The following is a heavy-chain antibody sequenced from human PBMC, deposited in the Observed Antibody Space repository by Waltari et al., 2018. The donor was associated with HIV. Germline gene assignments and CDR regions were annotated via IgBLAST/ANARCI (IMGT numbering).Heavy chain of an antibody. Sequence: QLQLQESGPGLVKTSETLSLTCTVSGGSISSRSYSWGWIRQPPGKRLEWIGTMSYSVNTYYNPALKSRVTRSVDTAKNQFSLKLTSVTATDTAVYSCGRPTTLGWFDPWGQGTLVTVSS. CDR3: GRPTTLGWFDP. D-gene: IGHD1-26*01. V-gene: IGHV4-39*01. J-gene: IGHJ5*02. CDR2: MSYSVNT. CDR1: GGSISSRSYS.